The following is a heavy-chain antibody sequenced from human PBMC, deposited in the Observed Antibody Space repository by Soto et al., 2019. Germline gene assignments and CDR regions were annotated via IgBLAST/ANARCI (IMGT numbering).Heavy chain of an antibody. J-gene: IGHJ4*02. CDR3: AGDHYGDCQLDY. Sequence: QVQLVQSGAEVKKPGSSVKVSCKASGGTFSSYTISWVRLAPGQGLEWMGRIIPILGIANYAQKFQGRVTITADKSTSKAYMELSSLRSEDTAVYYCAGDHYGDCQLDYWGQGTLVTVYS. V-gene: IGHV1-69*02. CDR1: GGTFSSYT. D-gene: IGHD4-17*01. CDR2: IIPILGIA.